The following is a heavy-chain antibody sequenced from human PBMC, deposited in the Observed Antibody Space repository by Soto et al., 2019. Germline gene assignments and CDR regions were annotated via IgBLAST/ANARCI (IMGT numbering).Heavy chain of an antibody. CDR1: GGTFSSYA. J-gene: IGHJ6*02. D-gene: IGHD3-3*01. CDR3: ANTYYDFWSGYPRYYYGMDV. V-gene: IGHV1-69*01. CDR2: IIPIFGTA. Sequence: QVQLVQSGAEVKKPGSSVKVSCKASGGTFSSYAISWVRQAPGQGLEWMGGIIPIFGTANYAQKFQGRVTITADESMSAAYMELSSLRSEDTAVYYCANTYYDFWSGYPRYYYGMDVWGQGTTVTVSS.